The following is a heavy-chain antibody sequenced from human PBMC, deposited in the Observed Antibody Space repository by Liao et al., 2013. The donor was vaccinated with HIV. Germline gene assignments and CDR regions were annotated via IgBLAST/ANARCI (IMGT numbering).Heavy chain of an antibody. J-gene: IGHJ1*01. CDR2: IYTSGST. CDR3: ARGVPFLRMGAPVAEYFQH. D-gene: IGHD1-26*01. Sequence: QVQLQESGPGLVKPSQTLSLTCTVSGGSISSGSYYWSWIRQPAGKGLEWIGRIYTSGSTNYNPSLKSRVTISVDTSKNQYSLSLNSVTAADTGVYYCARGVPFLRMGAPVAEYFQHWGQGNLVIVS. CDR1: GGSISSGSYY. V-gene: IGHV4-61*02.